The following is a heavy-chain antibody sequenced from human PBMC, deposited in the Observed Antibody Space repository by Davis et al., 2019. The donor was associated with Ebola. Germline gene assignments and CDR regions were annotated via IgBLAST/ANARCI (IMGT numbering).Heavy chain of an antibody. CDR3: APTKVRRFDY. J-gene: IGHJ4*02. D-gene: IGHD5-12*01. V-gene: IGHV3-23*01. Sequence: GESLKISCAASGFTFSDYGMSWVRQAPGKGLEWVSAISGSGGSTYYADSVKGRFTLSRDNSKNTLYLQMNSLRAEDTAVYYCAPTKVRRFDYWGQGTLVTVSS. CDR1: GFTFSDYG. CDR2: ISGSGGST.